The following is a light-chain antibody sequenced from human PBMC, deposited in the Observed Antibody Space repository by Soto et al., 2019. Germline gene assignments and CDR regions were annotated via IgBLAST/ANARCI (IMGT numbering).Light chain of an antibody. V-gene: IGKV3D-15*01. Sequence: DIVMTQSPGTLSVSPGERATLFCRASQSVRSSLAWYQQKPGQAPRLFISGASSRASGVPDRFSGSGSETDFTLTISSLEPAEFAVYYCQHYVERSPITFGQGTRLEIK. J-gene: IGKJ5*01. CDR3: QHYVERSPIT. CDR1: QSVRSS. CDR2: GAS.